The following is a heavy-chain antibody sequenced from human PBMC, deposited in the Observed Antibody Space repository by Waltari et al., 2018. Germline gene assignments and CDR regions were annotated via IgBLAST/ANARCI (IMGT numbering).Heavy chain of an antibody. Sequence: EVQLLESGGGLVQPGGSLRLSCAASGFTFRSYAMSWVRQAPGKGLEWVSAISGSGGSTYYADSVKGRFTISRDNSKNTLYLQMNSLRAEDTAVYYCAKGGGSNSAFDYWGQGTLVTVSS. CDR1: GFTFRSYA. D-gene: IGHD1-26*01. J-gene: IGHJ4*02. CDR2: ISGSGGST. CDR3: AKGGGSNSAFDY. V-gene: IGHV3-23*01.